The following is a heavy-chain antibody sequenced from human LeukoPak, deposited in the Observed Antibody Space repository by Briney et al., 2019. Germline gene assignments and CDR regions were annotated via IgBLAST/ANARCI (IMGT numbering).Heavy chain of an antibody. J-gene: IGHJ4*02. Sequence: GESLKISCKGSGYSFTSYWISWVRQMPGKGLEWMGRIDPSDSYTNYSPSFQGHVTISADKSIITAYLQWTSLKASDTAMYYCAASTSSGSDYWGQGTLVTVSS. V-gene: IGHV5-10-1*01. CDR2: IDPSDSYT. CDR3: AASTSSGSDY. D-gene: IGHD3-10*01. CDR1: GYSFTSYW.